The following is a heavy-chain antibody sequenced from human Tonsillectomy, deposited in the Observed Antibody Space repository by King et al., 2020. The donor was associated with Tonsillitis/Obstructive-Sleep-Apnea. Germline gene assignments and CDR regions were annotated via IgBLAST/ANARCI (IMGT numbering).Heavy chain of an antibody. D-gene: IGHD1-26*01. V-gene: IGHV1-18*01. CDR1: GYTFTSYG. Sequence: VQLVESGAEVKKPGASVKVSCKASGYTFTSYGISWVRQAPGQGLEWMGWISAYNGNTNYAQKLLGRVTMTTDTSASTAYMELRSLRSDDTAVYYCARERVGASTTTPRRWFDPWGQGTLVTVSS. J-gene: IGHJ5*02. CDR2: ISAYNGNT. CDR3: ARERVGASTTTPRRWFDP.